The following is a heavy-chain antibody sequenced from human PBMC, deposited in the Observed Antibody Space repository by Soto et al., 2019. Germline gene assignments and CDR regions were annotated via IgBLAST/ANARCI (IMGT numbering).Heavy chain of an antibody. D-gene: IGHD3-3*01. Sequence: ASLNVSCKASGHSFTAYYMHWVRQAPGQGLEWMGWINPNSGGTKYAQRFQGRVTMTRNTSSRTVYMELSGLRSDDTAVYYCARALXRFLDWIPENYYYGMDVWGQGTTVTVSS. J-gene: IGHJ6*02. CDR1: GHSFTAYY. CDR3: ARALXRFLDWIPENYYYGMDV. CDR2: INPNSGGT. V-gene: IGHV1-2*02.